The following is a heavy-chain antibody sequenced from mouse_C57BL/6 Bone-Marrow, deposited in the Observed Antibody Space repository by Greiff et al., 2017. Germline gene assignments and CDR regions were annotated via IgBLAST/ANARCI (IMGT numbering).Heavy chain of an antibody. V-gene: IGHV1-19*01. CDR3: ARSPSYYYGSSYAWFAY. CDR1: GYTFTDYY. CDR2: INPYNGGT. J-gene: IGHJ3*01. Sequence: VQLKQSGPVLVKPGASVKMSCKASGYTFTDYYMNWVKQSHGKSLEWIGVINPYNGGTSYNQKFKGKATLTVDKSSSTAYMELNSLTSEDSAVYYCARSPSYYYGSSYAWFAYWGQGTLVTVSA. D-gene: IGHD1-1*01.